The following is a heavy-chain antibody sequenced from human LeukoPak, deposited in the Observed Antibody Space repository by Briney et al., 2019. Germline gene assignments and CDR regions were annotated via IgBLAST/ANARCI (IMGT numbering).Heavy chain of an antibody. Sequence: PSQTLSLTCTVSGGSISSGSYYWSWIRQPAGKGLEWIGRIYTSGSTNYNPSLKSRVTISVDTSKNQFSLKLSSVTAADTAVYYCARAGNDYGDPQAQGANQSDYWGQGTLVTVSS. V-gene: IGHV4-61*02. CDR3: ARAGNDYGDPQAQGANQSDY. J-gene: IGHJ4*02. D-gene: IGHD4-17*01. CDR1: GGSISSGSYY. CDR2: IYTSGST.